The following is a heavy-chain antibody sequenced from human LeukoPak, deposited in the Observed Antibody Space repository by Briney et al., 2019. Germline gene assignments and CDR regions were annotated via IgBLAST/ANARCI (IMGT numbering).Heavy chain of an antibody. J-gene: IGHJ4*02. Sequence: SGGSLRLSCAASGFSVSDDWMGWVRQAPGKGLQWVANINQDGSKKYYAVSLKGRFTISRDNAKNSLYLQMSSLRAEDTAVYYCARDHAYRADYLGQGALVAVSS. CDR3: ARDHAYRADY. CDR1: GFSVSDDW. CDR2: INQDGSKK. D-gene: IGHD2-2*01. V-gene: IGHV3-7*01.